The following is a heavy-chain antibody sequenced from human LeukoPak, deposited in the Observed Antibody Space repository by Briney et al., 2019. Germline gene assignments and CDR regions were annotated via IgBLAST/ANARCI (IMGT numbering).Heavy chain of an antibody. V-gene: IGHV4-39*02. D-gene: IGHD6-13*01. CDR3: ARESTSRYYYYYYGMDV. CDR2: IYYSGST. J-gene: IGHJ6*02. Sequence: SETLSLTCTVSGGSISSSSYYWGWIRQPPGKGLEWIGSIYYSGSTYYNPSLKSRVTISVDTSKNQFSLKLSSVTAADTAVYYCARESTSRYYYYYYGMDVWAKGPRSPSP. CDR1: GGSISSSSYY.